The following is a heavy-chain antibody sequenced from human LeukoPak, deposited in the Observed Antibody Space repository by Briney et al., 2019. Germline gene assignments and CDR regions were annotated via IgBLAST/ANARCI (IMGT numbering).Heavy chain of an antibody. Sequence: GGSLRLSCAASGFTFSRYWMSWVRQAPGKGLEWVANIKQDGSEKYYVDSVKGRFTISRDDAKNSLYLQMNSLRDEDSAVYYCARDQGIFDYWGQGTLVTVSS. CDR3: ARDQGIFDY. J-gene: IGHJ4*02. V-gene: IGHV3-7*01. CDR2: IKQDGSEK. CDR1: GFTFSRYW.